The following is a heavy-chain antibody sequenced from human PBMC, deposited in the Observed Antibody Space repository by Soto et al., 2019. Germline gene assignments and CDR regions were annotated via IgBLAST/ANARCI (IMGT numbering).Heavy chain of an antibody. CDR1: GFTLSSYS. CDR2: ISSSSSYI. J-gene: IGHJ6*02. V-gene: IGHV3-21*01. D-gene: IGHD3-3*01. Sequence: WSLALSFAASGFTLSSYSMNWALQAPGKGLEWVSSISSSSSYIYYADSVKGRFTISRDNAKNSLYLQMNSLRAEDTAVYYCASVAIFGVADGMDVWGQGTTVTVSS. CDR3: ASVAIFGVADGMDV.